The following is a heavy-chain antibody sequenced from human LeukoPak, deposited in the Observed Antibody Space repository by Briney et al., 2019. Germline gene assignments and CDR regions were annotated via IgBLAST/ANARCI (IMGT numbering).Heavy chain of an antibody. J-gene: IGHJ4*02. CDR1: GGTFSSYA. D-gene: IGHD3-22*01. CDR3: ARGVSVLYYYDGSGYYPLGY. CDR2: IIPIFATT. Sequence: GASVKVSCKASGGTFSSYAISWVRQAPGQGLEWMGGIIPIFATTNYAPKFQGRVTITTDESTSTAYMELSSLRSEDTAVYYCARGVSVLYYYDGSGYYPLGYWGQGTLVTVSS. V-gene: IGHV1-69*05.